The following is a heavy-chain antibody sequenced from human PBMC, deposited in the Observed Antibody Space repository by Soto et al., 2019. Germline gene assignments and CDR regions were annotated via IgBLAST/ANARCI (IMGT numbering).Heavy chain of an antibody. Sequence: SETLSLTCAVYGGSFSGYYWSWIRQPPGKGLEWIVEINHSGITNYNPSLKSRVTISVDTSKNQFSLKLASVTAADTAVYFCARGKPSGYRFGPRNFFYSGLDVWGPGTTVTVSS. V-gene: IGHV4-34*01. D-gene: IGHD5-18*01. CDR3: ARGKPSGYRFGPRNFFYSGLDV. CDR2: INHSGIT. CDR1: GGSFSGYY. J-gene: IGHJ6*02.